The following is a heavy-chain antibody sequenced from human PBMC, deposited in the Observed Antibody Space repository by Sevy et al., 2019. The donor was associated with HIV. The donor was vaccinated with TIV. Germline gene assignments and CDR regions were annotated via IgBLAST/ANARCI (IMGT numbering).Heavy chain of an antibody. J-gene: IGHJ4*02. Sequence: SETLSLTCTVSGGSISSYYWNWIRQPPGKGLEWIGYIYYSGSTNYNPSLKSRVTISVDTSKNQFSLKLSSVTAADTAVYYCARDPRDRLGGDYWGQGTLVTVSS. CDR2: IYYSGST. D-gene: IGHD7-27*01. V-gene: IGHV4-59*01. CDR3: ARDPRDRLGGDY. CDR1: GGSISSYY.